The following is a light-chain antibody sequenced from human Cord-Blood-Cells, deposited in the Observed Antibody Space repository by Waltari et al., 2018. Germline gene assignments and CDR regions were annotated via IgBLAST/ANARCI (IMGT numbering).Light chain of an antibody. CDR2: WAS. CDR1: QSVLYSSNNKNY. Sequence: DIVMTQSPDSLAVSLGERATINCKSSQSVLYSSNNKNYLAWYQQKPGQPPKLLIYWASTRESVVPDRCSGSGSGTDFTLTTSSLQAEDVAVYYCQQYYSTPYSFGQGTKLEIK. CDR3: QQYYSTPYS. V-gene: IGKV4-1*01. J-gene: IGKJ2*03.